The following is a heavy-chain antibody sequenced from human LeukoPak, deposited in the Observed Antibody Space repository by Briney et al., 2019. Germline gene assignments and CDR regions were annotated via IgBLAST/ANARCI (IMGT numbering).Heavy chain of an antibody. D-gene: IGHD3-22*01. J-gene: IGHJ4*02. CDR1: GFTFSSYS. V-gene: IGHV3-21*01. CDR3: ARGQSAYYYDSRDLPFDY. CDR2: ISSSSSYI. Sequence: PGGSLRLSCAASGFTFSSYSMTWVRQAPGKGLEWVSSISSSSSYIYYADSVKGRFTISRDNAKNSLYLQMNSLRAEDTAVYYCARGQSAYYYDSRDLPFDYWGQGTLVTLSS.